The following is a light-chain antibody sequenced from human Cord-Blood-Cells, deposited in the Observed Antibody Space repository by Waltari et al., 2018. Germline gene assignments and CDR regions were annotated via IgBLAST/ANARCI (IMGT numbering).Light chain of an antibody. CDR2: DAS. CDR3: QQRSNWPLT. V-gene: IGKV3-11*01. Sequence: EIVLTQSPATLSLSPGERATISCRARQSVSSYLAWYQQKPGQAPRLLIYDASNRATGIPARFSGSGSGTDFTLTISSLEPEDFAVYYCQQRSNWPLTFGGGTKVEIK. J-gene: IGKJ4*01. CDR1: QSVSSY.